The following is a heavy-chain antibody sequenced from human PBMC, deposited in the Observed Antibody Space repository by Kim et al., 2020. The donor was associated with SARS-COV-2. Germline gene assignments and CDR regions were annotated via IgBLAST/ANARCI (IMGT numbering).Heavy chain of an antibody. Sequence: TSDNPSLKSRVTISVDTAKNQFSLKLSSVTAADTAVYYCARAAAGPFDYWGQGTLVTVSS. D-gene: IGHD6-13*01. V-gene: IGHV4-31*02. CDR2: T. J-gene: IGHJ4*02. CDR3: ARAAAGPFDY.